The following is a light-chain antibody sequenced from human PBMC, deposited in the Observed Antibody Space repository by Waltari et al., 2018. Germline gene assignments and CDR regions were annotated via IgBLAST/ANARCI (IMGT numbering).Light chain of an antibody. J-gene: IGLJ1*01. V-gene: IGLV2-23*02. Sequence: QSALTQPASVSGSPGQSITISCTAVNSNVDILHLVSWYQHHPGRNPRLLIYEISQRPSGISNRFSGSKSGNTASLTISGLQPEDEADYFCCSFAGYGIYVF. CDR1: NSNVDILHL. CDR2: EIS. CDR3: CSFAGYGIYV.